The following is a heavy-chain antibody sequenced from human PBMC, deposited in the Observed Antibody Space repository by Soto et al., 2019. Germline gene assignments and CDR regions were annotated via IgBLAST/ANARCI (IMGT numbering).Heavy chain of an antibody. J-gene: IGHJ5*02. D-gene: IGHD1-1*01. Sequence: SEPRSGTGSVSGASLYSYNSTWIRQPPGKGLEWIGRIYATGSSDYNPSLKSRITISVDMSKKQFSLTLRSVTAADTAMYYCVRDGTKNLRDWFDPWGQVILVTSPQ. CDR3: VRDGTKNLRDWFDP. V-gene: IGHV4-4*07. CDR1: GASLYSYN. CDR2: IYATGSS.